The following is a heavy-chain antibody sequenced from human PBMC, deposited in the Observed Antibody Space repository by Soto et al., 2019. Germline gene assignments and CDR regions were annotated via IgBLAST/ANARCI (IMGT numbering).Heavy chain of an antibody. V-gene: IGHV1-2*04. CDR1: GYTFTGYY. CDR3: ARDLRPPYYDFWSGYPHGMDV. J-gene: IGHJ6*02. D-gene: IGHD3-3*01. CDR2: INPNSGGT. Sequence: GASVKVSCKASGYTFTGYYMHWVRQAPGQGLEWMGWINPNSGGTNYAQKFQGWVTMTRDTSISTAYMELSRLRSDDTAVYYCARDLRPPYYDFWSGYPHGMDVRGQGTTVTVSS.